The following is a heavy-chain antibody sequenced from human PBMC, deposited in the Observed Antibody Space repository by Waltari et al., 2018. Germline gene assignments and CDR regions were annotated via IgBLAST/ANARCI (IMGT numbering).Heavy chain of an antibody. CDR3: AREVIPSLYNFNWFALGV. Sequence: EEQLLESGGDLVQPGESLRLSCEASGPTFSNYAISWVRQAPGKGLEWVSSSTSTGGRTFSAESVKGRFIVSRDNANHRVYLRMNNLRVEDTAVYFCAREVIPSLYNFNWFALGVWGQGTTVTV. V-gene: IGHV3-23*01. J-gene: IGHJ6*02. CDR1: GPTFSNYA. D-gene: IGHD3-10*01. CDR2: STSTGGRT.